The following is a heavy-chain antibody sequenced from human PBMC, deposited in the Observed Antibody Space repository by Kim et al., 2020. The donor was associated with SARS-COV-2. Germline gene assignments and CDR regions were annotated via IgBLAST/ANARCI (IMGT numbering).Heavy chain of an antibody. CDR3: ARWVPPRAAAAYFDY. CDR2: INHSGST. J-gene: IGHJ4*02. Sequence: SETLSLTCAVYGGSFSGYYWSWIRQPPGKGLEWIGEINHSGSTNYNPSLKSRVTISVDTSKNQFSLKLSSVTAADTAVYYCARWVPPRAAAAYFDYWGQGTLVTVSS. V-gene: IGHV4-34*01. CDR1: GGSFSGYY. D-gene: IGHD6-13*01.